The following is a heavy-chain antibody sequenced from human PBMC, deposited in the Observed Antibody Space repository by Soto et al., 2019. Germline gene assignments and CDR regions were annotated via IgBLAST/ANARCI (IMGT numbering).Heavy chain of an antibody. V-gene: IGHV1-69*01. CDR1: GGTFSSYA. J-gene: IGHJ6*02. CDR2: IIPIFGTA. D-gene: IGHD6-13*01. CDR3: ARGYSSSWSDEFYYYYYGMDV. Sequence: SVKVSCKASGGTFSSYAISWVRQAPGQGLEWMGGIIPIFGTANYAQKFQGRVTITADESTSTAYMELSSLRAEDTAVYYCARGYSSSWSDEFYYYYYGMDVWGQGTTVTVSS.